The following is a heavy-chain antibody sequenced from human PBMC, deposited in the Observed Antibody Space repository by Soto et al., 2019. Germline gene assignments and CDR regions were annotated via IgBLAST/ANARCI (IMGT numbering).Heavy chain of an antibody. CDR3: TRGPRNWGFDY. Sequence: QVQLVQSGAEVKKPGASVKVSCKASRYIFNTYDINWVRQATGQGPEWMGGMNPNNGNTGYSPKFQGRVTMTSDTSTSTAYMELSSLTSEDTAVYYCTRGPRNWGFDYWGQGTQVTVSS. J-gene: IGHJ4*02. CDR1: RYIFNTYD. D-gene: IGHD7-27*01. V-gene: IGHV1-8*01. CDR2: MNPNNGNT.